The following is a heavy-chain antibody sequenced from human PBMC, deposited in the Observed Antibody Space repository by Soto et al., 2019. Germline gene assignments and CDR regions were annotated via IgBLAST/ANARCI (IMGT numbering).Heavy chain of an antibody. CDR1: GGSISSYY. CDR3: AGLTFASTCWYFDL. CDR2: IYYSGST. Sequence: QVQLQESGPGLVKPSETLSLTCTVSGGSISSYYWSWIRQPPGKGLEWIGYIYYSGSTNYNPSLKCRVITSVATSQTQVSLELRSVTAADTAVYDSAGLTFASTCWYFDLWGRGTLVTVSS. J-gene: IGHJ2*01. V-gene: IGHV4-59*08. D-gene: IGHD3-16*01.